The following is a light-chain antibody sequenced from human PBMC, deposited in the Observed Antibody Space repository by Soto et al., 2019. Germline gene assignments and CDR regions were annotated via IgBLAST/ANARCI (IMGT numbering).Light chain of an antibody. CDR1: SSDVGGYNY. CDR3: SSYTSSGTLVV. J-gene: IGLJ2*01. Sequence: QSALTQPASVSGSPGQSITISCTGTSSDVGGYNYVSWYQQHPGNAPKLMIYDVSNRPSGVSNRFSDSKSGHTASLTISGLQAEDEADDYCSSYTSSGTLVVFGGGTKLTVL. V-gene: IGLV2-14*01. CDR2: DVS.